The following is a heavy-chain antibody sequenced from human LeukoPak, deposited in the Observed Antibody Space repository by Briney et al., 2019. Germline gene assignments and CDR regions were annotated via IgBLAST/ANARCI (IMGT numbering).Heavy chain of an antibody. CDR3: ARGGMEAVHTVGVHDY. Sequence: SETLSLTCTVSGGSISSYYWSWIRQPPGKGLEWIGYMYYRGNTNYDPSLKSRVTISIDTPNNQFSLKLSSVTAADTAVYYCARGGMEAVHTVGVHDYWGQGTLVTVSS. D-gene: IGHD3-22*01. CDR1: GGSISSYY. J-gene: IGHJ4*02. V-gene: IGHV4-59*01. CDR2: MYYRGNT.